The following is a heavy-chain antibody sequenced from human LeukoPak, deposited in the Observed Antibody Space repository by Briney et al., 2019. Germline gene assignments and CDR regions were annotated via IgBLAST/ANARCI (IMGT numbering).Heavy chain of an antibody. CDR1: GYTFASYD. Sequence: GASVKVSCKASGYTFASYDINWVRQATGQGLEWMGWMNPNSGNTGYAQKFQDRVTITRNTSISTAYMELSSLRSEDTAVYYCARGFSVSSYYYDRWGQGTLVTVSS. CDR3: ARGFSVSSYYYDR. V-gene: IGHV1-8*03. CDR2: MNPNSGNT. D-gene: IGHD3-22*01. J-gene: IGHJ4*02.